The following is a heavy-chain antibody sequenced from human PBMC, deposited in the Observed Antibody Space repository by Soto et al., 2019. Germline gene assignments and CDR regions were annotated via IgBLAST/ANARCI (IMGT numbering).Heavy chain of an antibody. J-gene: IGHJ6*02. Sequence: SVKVSCKASGGTFSSYAISWVRQAPGQGLEWMGGIIPIFGTANYAQKFQGRVTITADESTSTAYMELSSLRSEDTAVYYCAGYCSGGSCYPANYYYYYGMDVWGQGTTVTVSS. D-gene: IGHD2-15*01. V-gene: IGHV1-69*13. CDR2: IIPIFGTA. CDR1: GGTFSSYA. CDR3: AGYCSGGSCYPANYYYYYGMDV.